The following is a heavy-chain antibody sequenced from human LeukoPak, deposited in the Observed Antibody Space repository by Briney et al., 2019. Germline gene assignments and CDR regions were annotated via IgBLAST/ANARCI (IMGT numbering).Heavy chain of an antibody. V-gene: IGHV3-21*01. CDR1: GFTFSSYS. CDR2: ISSSSSYI. CDR3: ARDHLEYPAH. Sequence: PGGSLRLSCAASGFTFSSYSMNWVRQAPGKGLEWVSSISSSSSYIYYADSVKGRFTISRDNAKNSPYLQMNSLRAEDTAVYYCARDHLEYPAHWGQGTLVTVSS. D-gene: IGHD1-1*01. J-gene: IGHJ4*02.